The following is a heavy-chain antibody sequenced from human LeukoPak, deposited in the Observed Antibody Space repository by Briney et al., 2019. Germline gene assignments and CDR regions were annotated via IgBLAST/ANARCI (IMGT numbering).Heavy chain of an antibody. D-gene: IGHD3-22*01. CDR2: ISSTGSNT. CDR3: ARDISSGYYDAFDI. Sequence: GGSLRLSCAASGFTFSSSSMNWVRQAPGKGLEWVSSISSTGSNTYYADSVRGRFTISRDNAKNSLYLQMNSLRAEDTAVYYCARDISSGYYDAFDIWGQGTMVTVSS. CDR1: GFTFSSSS. V-gene: IGHV3-21*01. J-gene: IGHJ3*02.